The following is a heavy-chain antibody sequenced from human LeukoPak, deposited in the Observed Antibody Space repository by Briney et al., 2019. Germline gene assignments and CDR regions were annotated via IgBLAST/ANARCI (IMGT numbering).Heavy chain of an antibody. J-gene: IGHJ4*02. D-gene: IGHD6-19*01. Sequence: PSETLSLTCAVAGDSISSSGWWSWVRQPPGKGLEWIGEIYQSGSTNYNPSLKSRVTISVDKSKNQFSLKLTSVTAADTAVYYCARVSPWGRGQWLVRFDYWGQGTLVTVYS. CDR3: ARVSPWGRGQWLVRFDY. CDR1: GDSISSSGW. CDR2: IYQSGST. V-gene: IGHV4-4*02.